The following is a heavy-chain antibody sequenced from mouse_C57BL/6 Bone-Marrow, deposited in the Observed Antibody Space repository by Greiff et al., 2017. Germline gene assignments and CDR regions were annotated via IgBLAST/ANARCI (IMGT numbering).Heavy chain of an antibody. CDR3: ARDRTGPFAY. V-gene: IGHV5-4*01. J-gene: IGHJ3*01. Sequence: DVKLVESGGGLVKPGGSLKLSCAASGFTFSSYAMSWVRQTPEKRLEWVATISDGGSYTYYPDNVKGRITISRDNAKNNLYLQMSHLKSEDTAMYYCARDRTGPFAYWGQGTLVTVSA. CDR2: ISDGGSYT. D-gene: IGHD4-1*01. CDR1: GFTFSSYA.